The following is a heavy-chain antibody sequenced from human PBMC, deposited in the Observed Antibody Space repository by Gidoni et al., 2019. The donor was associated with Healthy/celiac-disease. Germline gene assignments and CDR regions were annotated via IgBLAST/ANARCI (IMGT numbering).Heavy chain of an antibody. CDR2: ISGSGGST. CDR1: GFTFSSYA. D-gene: IGHD6-19*01. J-gene: IGHJ3*02. V-gene: IGHV3-23*01. Sequence: EVQLLESGGGLVQPGGSLRPSCAASGFTFSSYAMSWVRQAPGKGLEWVSAISGSGGSTYYADSVKGRFTISRDNSKNTLYLQMNSLRAEDTAVYYCAKDLLAVAGTVDAFDIWGQGTMVTVSS. CDR3: AKDLLAVAGTVDAFDI.